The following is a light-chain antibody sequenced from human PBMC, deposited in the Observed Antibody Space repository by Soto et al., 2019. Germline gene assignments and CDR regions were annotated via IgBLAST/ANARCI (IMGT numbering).Light chain of an antibody. Sequence: QSVLTQPASVSGSPGQSITISCTGTSSDVGSYNLVSWYQQHPGKAPKLMIYEGSKRPSGVSNRFSGSKSGNTASLTISGLQAEDEAYYYCCSYAGSSTFVLYVFGTGTKLTVL. CDR2: EGS. CDR1: SSDVGSYNL. V-gene: IGLV2-23*03. CDR3: CSYAGSSTFVLYV. J-gene: IGLJ1*01.